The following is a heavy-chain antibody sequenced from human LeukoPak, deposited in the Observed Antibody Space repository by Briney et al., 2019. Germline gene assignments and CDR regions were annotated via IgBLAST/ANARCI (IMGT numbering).Heavy chain of an antibody. Sequence: SETLSLTCAVYGGSFSGYYWSWIRQPPGKGLEWIGEINHSGSTNYNPSLKSRVTISVDTSKNQFSLKLSPVTAADTAVYYCARTWIEHYYDSSGYSYYFDYWGQGTLVTVSS. CDR2: INHSGST. V-gene: IGHV4-34*01. J-gene: IGHJ4*02. CDR3: ARTWIEHYYDSSGYSYYFDY. D-gene: IGHD3-22*01. CDR1: GGSFSGYY.